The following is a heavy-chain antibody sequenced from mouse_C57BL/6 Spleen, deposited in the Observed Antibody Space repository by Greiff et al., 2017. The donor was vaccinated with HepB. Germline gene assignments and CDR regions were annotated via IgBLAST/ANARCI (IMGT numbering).Heavy chain of an antibody. J-gene: IGHJ2*01. CDR1: GYTFTDYN. Sequence: EVQGVESGPELVKPGASVKMSCKASGYTFTDYNMHWVKQSHGKSLEWIGYINPNNGGTSYNQKFKGKATLTVNKSSSTAYMELRSLTSEDSAVYYCARSGYDYDYWGQGTTLTVSS. CDR3: ARSGYDYDY. CDR2: INPNNGGT. V-gene: IGHV1-22*01. D-gene: IGHD2-4*01.